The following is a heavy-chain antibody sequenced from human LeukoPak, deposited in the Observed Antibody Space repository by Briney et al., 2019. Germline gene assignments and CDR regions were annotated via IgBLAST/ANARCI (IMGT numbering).Heavy chain of an antibody. CDR2: IYTSGST. D-gene: IGHD2-8*01. J-gene: IGHJ4*02. V-gene: IGHV4-61*02. Sequence: SETLSLTCTVSGGSISSGSYYWSWIRQPAGKGLEWIGRIYTSGSTNYNPSLRSRVTISVDTSKNQFSLKLSSVTAADTAVYYCARSRRRVYYFDYWGQGTLVTVSS. CDR3: ARSRRRVYYFDY. CDR1: GGSISSGSYY.